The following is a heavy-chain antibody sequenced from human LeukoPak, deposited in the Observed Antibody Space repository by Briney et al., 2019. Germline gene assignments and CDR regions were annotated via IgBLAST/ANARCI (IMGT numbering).Heavy chain of an antibody. V-gene: IGHV4-39*01. J-gene: IGHJ4*02. CDR1: GGSIRTGGSC. CDR3: ARLFTRSWKYFSGMGV. CDR2: IYVDGTT. Sequence: SETLSLTCTVSGGSIRTGGSCWACIRQAPGKGLEWSGSIYVDGTTNSRPTFNSRVAIYIDTSWNQFSLRLTSVTAADTAVFYCARLFTRSWKYFSGMGVWGQGTLVTVSS. D-gene: IGHD6-13*01.